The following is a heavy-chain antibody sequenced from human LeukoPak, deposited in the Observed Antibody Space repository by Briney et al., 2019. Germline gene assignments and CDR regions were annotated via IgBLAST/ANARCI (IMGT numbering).Heavy chain of an antibody. V-gene: IGHV1-2*02. Sequence: VASVKVSCKASGYTFTGYYMHWVRQAPGQGLEWMGWINPNSDDTKYAQKFQGRVTMTRDTSISTAYMELTRLRSDDTAVYYCARGGLRVMVYRLYYMDVWGKGTTVTVSS. J-gene: IGHJ6*03. CDR3: ARGGLRVMVYRLYYMDV. CDR1: GYTFTGYY. CDR2: INPNSDDT. D-gene: IGHD2-8*01.